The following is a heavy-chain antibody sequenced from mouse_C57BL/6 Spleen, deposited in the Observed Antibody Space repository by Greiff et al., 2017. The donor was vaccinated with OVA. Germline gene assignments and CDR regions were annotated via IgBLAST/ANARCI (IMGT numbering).Heavy chain of an antibody. D-gene: IGHD1-1*01. V-gene: IGHV1-82*01. CDR1: GYAFSSSW. J-gene: IGHJ2*01. CDR3: ARSLYYYGSLDY. Sequence: VQVVESGPELVKPGASVKISCKASGYAFSSSWMNWVKQRPGKGLEWIGRIYPGDGDTNYNGKFKGKATLTADKSSSTAYMQLSSLTSEDSAVYFCARSLYYYGSLDYWGQGTTLTVSS. CDR2: IYPGDGDT.